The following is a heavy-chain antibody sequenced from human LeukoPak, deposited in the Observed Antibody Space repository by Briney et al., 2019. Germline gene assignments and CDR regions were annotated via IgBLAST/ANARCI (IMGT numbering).Heavy chain of an antibody. CDR1: GGSISSSNW. V-gene: IGHV4-4*02. Sequence: SETLSLTCAVSGGSISSSNWWSWVRQPPGKGLEWIGEIYHSGSTNYNPSLKSRVTISVDKSKNQFSLKLSSVTAADTAVYYCARARTSSGWSGDWFDPWGQGTLVTVSS. CDR3: ARARTSSGWSGDWFDP. D-gene: IGHD6-19*01. J-gene: IGHJ5*02. CDR2: IYHSGST.